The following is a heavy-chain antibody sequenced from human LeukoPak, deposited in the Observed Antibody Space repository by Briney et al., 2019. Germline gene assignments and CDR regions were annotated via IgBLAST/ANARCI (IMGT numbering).Heavy chain of an antibody. CDR1: GGSINSHSYH. CDR2: IYYSGST. CDR3: AGGFEYTNLDY. V-gene: IGHV4-39*07. D-gene: IGHD6-6*01. J-gene: IGHJ4*02. Sequence: SETLSLTCTVSGGSINSHSYHWGWIRQPPGKGLEWIGSIYYSGSTNYNPSLKSRVTISVDTSKNQFSLKLSSVTAADTAVYYCAGGFEYTNLDYWGQGTLVTVSS.